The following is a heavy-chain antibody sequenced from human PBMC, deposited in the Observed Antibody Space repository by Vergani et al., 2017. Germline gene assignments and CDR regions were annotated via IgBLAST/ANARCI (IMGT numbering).Heavy chain of an antibody. CDR3: ASRDITIFGVVIIRGYYYYGMDV. D-gene: IGHD3-3*01. CDR1: GGTFSSYA. CDR2: IIPIFGTV. V-gene: IGHV1-69*01. J-gene: IGHJ6*02. Sequence: QVQLVQSGAEVKKPGSSVKVSCKASGGTFSSYAISWVRQAPGQGLEWMGGIIPIFGTVNYAQKFQGRVTITADESTSTAYMELSSLRSEDTAVYYCASRDITIFGVVIIRGYYYYGMDVWGQGTTVTVSS.